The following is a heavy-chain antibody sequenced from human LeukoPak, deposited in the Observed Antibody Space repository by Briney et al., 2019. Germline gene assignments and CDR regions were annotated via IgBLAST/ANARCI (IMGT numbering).Heavy chain of an antibody. CDR3: ARGLRTYSSGWYQNWFDP. CDR2: INHSGST. V-gene: IGHV4-34*01. D-gene: IGHD6-19*01. CDR1: GGSFSGYC. Sequence: SETLSLTSAVYGGSFSGYCWSWIRQPPGKGLEWIGEINHSGSTNYNPSLKSRVTISVDTSKNQFSLKLSSVTAADTAVYYCARGLRTYSSGWYQNWFDPWGQGTLVTVSS. J-gene: IGHJ5*02.